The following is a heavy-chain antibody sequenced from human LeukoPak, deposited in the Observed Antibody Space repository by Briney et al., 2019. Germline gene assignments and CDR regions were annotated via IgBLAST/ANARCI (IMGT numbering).Heavy chain of an antibody. J-gene: IGHJ3*02. D-gene: IGHD3-3*01. V-gene: IGHV3-21*01. CDR3: ARVTPPVSNYDFWSGYYQADAFDI. Sequence: PGGSLRLSCAASGFTFSSYSMNWVRQAPGKGLEWVSSISSSSYIYYADSVKGRFTISRDNAKNSLYLQMNSLRAEDTAVYYCARVTPPVSNYDFWSGYYQADAFDIWGQGTMVTVSS. CDR2: ISSSSYI. CDR1: GFTFSSYS.